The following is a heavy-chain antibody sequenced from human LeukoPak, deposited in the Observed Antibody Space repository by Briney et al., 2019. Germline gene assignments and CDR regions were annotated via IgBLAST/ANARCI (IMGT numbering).Heavy chain of an antibody. CDR2: IKQDGGEI. D-gene: IGHD1-26*01. Sequence: GGSLRLSCAASGFTFSRYWMSWVRQVPRKGLEWVANIKQDGGEIYYVDSVKGRFTISRDNAKNSLYLQMNNLRVEDTAVYYCARDGGYSAFDYWGQGALVTVSS. CDR1: GFTFSRYW. CDR3: ARDGGYSAFDY. V-gene: IGHV3-7*01. J-gene: IGHJ4*02.